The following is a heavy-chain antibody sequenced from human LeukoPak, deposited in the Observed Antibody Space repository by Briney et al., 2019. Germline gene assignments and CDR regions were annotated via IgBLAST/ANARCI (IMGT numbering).Heavy chain of an antibody. CDR1: GFTFSNYG. V-gene: IGHV3-30*18. CDR3: AKATSGNEDVSEAGGGWFDP. CDR2: ISFDGSNK. Sequence: PGRSLRLSCATSGFTFSNYGMHWVRQAPGKGLEWVAVISFDGSNKFYSDSLKGRFTISRDNSKNTLHPQMESLRPDDTGVYYCAKATSGNEDVSEAGGGWFDPWGQGTLVTVSS. J-gene: IGHJ5*02. D-gene: IGHD2-2*01.